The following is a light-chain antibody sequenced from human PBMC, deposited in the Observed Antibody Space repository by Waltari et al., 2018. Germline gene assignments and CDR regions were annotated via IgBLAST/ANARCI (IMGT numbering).Light chain of an antibody. CDR2: DDS. V-gene: IGLV3-21*02. CDR3: HLWDSSSDHVI. Sequence: SYVLTPPPSVSLAPGQTATITCGGANVGRKSVHWYQKKPGQAPVLVVFDDSDRPSGIPERFSGSNSGNTATLTISRVEAGDEADYYCHLWDSSSDHVIFGGGTKLTVL. J-gene: IGLJ2*01. CDR1: NVGRKS.